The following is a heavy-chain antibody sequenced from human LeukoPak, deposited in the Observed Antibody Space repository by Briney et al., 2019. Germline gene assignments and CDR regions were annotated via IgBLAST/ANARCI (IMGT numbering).Heavy chain of an antibody. V-gene: IGHV3-74*01. CDR2: INSDGSST. D-gene: IGHD6-13*01. Sequence: GGSLRLSCAASGFTFSGYWMHWVRQAPGKGLVWVSRINSDGSSTSYADSVKGRFTISRDNAKNTLYVQMNSLRAEDTAVYYCARGRGAAALDWFDPWGQGTLVTVSS. J-gene: IGHJ5*02. CDR3: ARGRGAAALDWFDP. CDR1: GFTFSGYW.